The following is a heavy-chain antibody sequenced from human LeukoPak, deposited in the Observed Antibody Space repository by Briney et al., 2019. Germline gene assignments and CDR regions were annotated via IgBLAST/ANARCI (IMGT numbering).Heavy chain of an antibody. J-gene: IGHJ4*02. CDR1: GGSISYDY. CDR3: ATLRGASTAVFDS. CDR2: IHYSGAT. Sequence: SETLSLTCTVSGGSISYDYWSWIRQSPGKRLEWIGYIHYSGATDYSPSLKSRVTISVDTSKNQFSLKLSSVTAADTALYYCATLRGASTAVFDSWGQGALVTVSS. V-gene: IGHV4-59*08. D-gene: IGHD2-21*02.